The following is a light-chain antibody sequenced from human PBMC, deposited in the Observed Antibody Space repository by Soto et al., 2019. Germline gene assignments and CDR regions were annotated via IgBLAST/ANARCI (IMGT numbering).Light chain of an antibody. Sequence: EIVLTQSPGTLSLSPGERATLSCRASQSVSRSYLAWYHQKPGQAPRLLIYGASSRATGIPDRVSGSGSGTAFTLTISRLEPEDFAVYYCQQYGSSPLTFGGGTKVEIK. CDR2: GAS. J-gene: IGKJ4*01. V-gene: IGKV3-20*01. CDR3: QQYGSSPLT. CDR1: QSVSRSY.